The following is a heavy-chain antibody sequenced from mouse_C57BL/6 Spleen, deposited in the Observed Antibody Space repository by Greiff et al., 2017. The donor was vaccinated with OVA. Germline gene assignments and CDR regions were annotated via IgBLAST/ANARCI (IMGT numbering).Heavy chain of an antibody. CDR3: ARSLYGNYRFAY. D-gene: IGHD2-1*01. J-gene: IGHJ3*01. V-gene: IGHV1-55*01. Sequence: VQLQQSGAELVKPGASVKMSCKASGYTFTSYWITWVKQRPGQGLEWIGDIYPGSGSTNYNEKFKSKATLTVDTSSSTAYMQLSSLTSEDSAVYYCARSLYGNYRFAYWGQGTLVTVSA. CDR1: GYTFTSYW. CDR2: IYPGSGST.